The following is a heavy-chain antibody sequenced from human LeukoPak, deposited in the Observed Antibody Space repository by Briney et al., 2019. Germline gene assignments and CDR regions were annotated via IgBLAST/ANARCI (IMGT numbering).Heavy chain of an antibody. V-gene: IGHV4-59*08. CDR2: IYYSGST. CDR3: ARLHSGWFDP. D-gene: IGHD2-15*01. Sequence: PSETLSPTCTASGGSISSYYWSWIRQPPGKGLEWIGYIYYSGSTNYNPSLKSRVTISVDTSKNQFSLKLSSVTAADTAVYYCARLHSGWFDPWGQGTLVTVSS. J-gene: IGHJ5*02. CDR1: GGSISSYY.